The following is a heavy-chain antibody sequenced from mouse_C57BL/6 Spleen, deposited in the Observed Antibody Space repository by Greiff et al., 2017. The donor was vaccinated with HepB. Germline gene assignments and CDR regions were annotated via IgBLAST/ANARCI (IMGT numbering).Heavy chain of an antibody. V-gene: IGHV1-42*01. D-gene: IGHD2-3*01. CDR2: INPSTGGT. CDR3: ARSRIYDDYYAMDY. J-gene: IGHJ4*01. Sequence: VQLKESGPELVKPGASVKISCKASGYSFTGYYMNWVKQSPEKSLEWIGEINPSTGGTTYNQKFKAKATLTVDKSSSTAYMQLKSLTSEDSAVYYCARSRIYDDYYAMDYWGQGTSVTVSS. CDR1: GYSFTGYY.